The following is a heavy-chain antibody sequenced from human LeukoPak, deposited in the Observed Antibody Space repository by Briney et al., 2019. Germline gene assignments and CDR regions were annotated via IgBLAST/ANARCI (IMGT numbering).Heavy chain of an antibody. CDR1: GDSVTSGSDH. CDR2: ISYSGST. CDR3: ARGQAALWFGEL. V-gene: IGHV4-61*01. J-gene: IGHJ4*02. Sequence: PSATLSLTCTVSGDSVTSGSDHWSWIRQPPGKGLEWIGHISYSGSTNYNPSLKSRVTISLDTSKNQLSLKLSSVTTADTAVYYFARGQAALWFGELWGQGTLVTVSS. D-gene: IGHD3-10*01.